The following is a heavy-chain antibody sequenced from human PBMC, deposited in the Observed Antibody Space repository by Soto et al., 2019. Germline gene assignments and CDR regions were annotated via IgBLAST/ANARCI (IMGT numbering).Heavy chain of an antibody. CDR2: IYYSGST. V-gene: IGHV4-30-4*01. CDR3: ARELGVLTARWHFDY. D-gene: IGHD2-15*01. CDR1: GGSISSGDYY. Sequence: PSETLSLTCTVSGGSISSGDYYWSWIRQPPGKGLEWIGYIYYSGSTYYNPSLKSRVTISVDTSKNQFSLKLSSVTAADTAVYYCARELGVLTARWHFDYWGQGTLVTVSS. J-gene: IGHJ4*02.